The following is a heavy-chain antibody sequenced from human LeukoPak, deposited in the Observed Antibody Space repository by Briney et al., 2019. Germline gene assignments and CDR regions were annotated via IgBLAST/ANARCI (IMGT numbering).Heavy chain of an antibody. CDR2: ISSSGSTI. V-gene: IGHV3-11*04. J-gene: IGHJ4*02. CDR1: GFTFSDYY. D-gene: IGHD1-26*01. Sequence: PGGSLRLSCAASGFTFSDYYMSWIRQAPGKGLEWVSYISSSGSTIYYADSVKGRFTISRDNAKNSLYLQMNSLRAEDTAVYFCATESGTYSGTCFDYWGQGTLVTVSS. CDR3: ATESGTYSGTCFDY.